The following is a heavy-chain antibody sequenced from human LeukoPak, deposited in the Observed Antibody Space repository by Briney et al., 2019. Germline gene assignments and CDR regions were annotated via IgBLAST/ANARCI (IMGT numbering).Heavy chain of an antibody. CDR1: GFTFSDYY. J-gene: IGHJ4*02. CDR3: ARRSGTTREGGHFDY. Sequence: GGSLRLSCAASGFTFSDYYMSWFRQAPGKGLEWVSYISSSGSTIYYADSVKGRFTISRDNAKNSLYLQMNSLRAADTAVYYGARRSGTTREGGHFDYWGQGTLVTVSS. D-gene: IGHD4-11*01. CDR2: ISSSGSTI. V-gene: IGHV3-11*04.